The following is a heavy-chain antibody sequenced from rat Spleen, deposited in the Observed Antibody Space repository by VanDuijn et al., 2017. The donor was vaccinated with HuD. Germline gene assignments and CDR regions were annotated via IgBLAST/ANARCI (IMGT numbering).Heavy chain of an antibody. V-gene: IGHV2-63*01. CDR2: MWYEGNT. J-gene: IGHJ3*01. D-gene: IGHD1-2*01. CDR3: ARDRGTIAAPPGFPY. CDR1: GFSLTYYS. Sequence: QGQLKESGPGLVQPSVTLSLTCSVSGFSLTYYSVSWVRQPSGKGPEWVGSMWYEGNTAYNSVLKSRLSTSRDTSKNQVFIKMSRLPTDDRGAYGGARDRGTIAAPPGFPYWGQGTLVTVSS.